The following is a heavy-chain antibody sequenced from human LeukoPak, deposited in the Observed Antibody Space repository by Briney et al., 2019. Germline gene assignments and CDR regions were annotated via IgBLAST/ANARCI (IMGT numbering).Heavy chain of an antibody. D-gene: IGHD3-3*01. J-gene: IGHJ4*02. CDR3: ARRLLDY. Sequence: GGSLRLSCAASGFSVSTSYMSWVRQAPGKGLEWVSLIYTGDSTYYADSVKGRFTISRDSSKNTVYLQMNSLRAEDTAVYYCARRLLDYWGQGTLVTVSS. CDR1: GFSVSTSY. CDR2: IYTGDST. V-gene: IGHV3-66*02.